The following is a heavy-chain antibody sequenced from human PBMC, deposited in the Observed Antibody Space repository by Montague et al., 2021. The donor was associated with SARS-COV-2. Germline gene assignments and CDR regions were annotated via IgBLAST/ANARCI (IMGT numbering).Heavy chain of an antibody. Sequence: SETLSLTCSVSGDSISRSHYFWAWIRQPPGMGLEWIGSIYFTRKTXYHPSLKSRATISIDTSKNHFSLRLSSVTAADSAVFYCARWGLNNAFDIWGLGTMITISS. J-gene: IGHJ3*02. CDR2: IYFTRKT. CDR1: GDSISRSHYF. V-gene: IGHV4-39*02. CDR3: ARWGLNNAFDI. D-gene: IGHD1/OR15-1a*01.